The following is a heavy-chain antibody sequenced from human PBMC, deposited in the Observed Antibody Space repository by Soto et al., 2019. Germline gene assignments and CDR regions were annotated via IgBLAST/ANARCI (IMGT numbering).Heavy chain of an antibody. V-gene: IGHV3-23*03. CDR3: ARDKADKDCISTSCFSPLDC. CDR2: LSSDGSVI. Sequence: PGGSLRLSCVASGFSFRGYAMSWVRQAPGEGLEWVSGLSSDGSVIWYAASVRGRFTISRDNAKNSLYLQMDSLRDEDTAVYYCARDKADKDCISTSCFSPLDCWGQGTLVTVSS. D-gene: IGHD2-2*01. J-gene: IGHJ4*02. CDR1: GFSFRGYA.